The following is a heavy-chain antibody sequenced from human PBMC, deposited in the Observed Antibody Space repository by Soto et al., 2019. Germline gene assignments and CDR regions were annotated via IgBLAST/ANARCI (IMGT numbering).Heavy chain of an antibody. V-gene: IGHV3-7*01. Sequence: GGSLRLSCAASGFTFSSYWMSWVRQAPGKGLEWVANIKQDGSEKYYVDPVKGRFTISRDNAKNSLYLQMNSLRAEDTAVYYCARAGLHRSAAGPGDAFDIWGQGTMVTVSS. J-gene: IGHJ3*02. CDR1: GFTFSSYW. CDR2: IKQDGSEK. D-gene: IGHD5-12*01. CDR3: ARAGLHRSAAGPGDAFDI.